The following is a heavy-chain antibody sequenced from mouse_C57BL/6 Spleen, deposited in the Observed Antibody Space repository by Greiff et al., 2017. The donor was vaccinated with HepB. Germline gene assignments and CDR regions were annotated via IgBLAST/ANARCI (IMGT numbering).Heavy chain of an antibody. CDR3: ARDYGSSYYAMGY. Sequence: VQLKESGPELVKPGASVKISCKASGYSFTGYFMNWVMQSHGKSLEWIGRFNPYNGDTFYNQKFKGKATLTVDKSSSTAHMGLRSLTSEDAAVYYGARDYGSSYYAMGYWGQGTSVTVSS. CDR2: FNPYNGDT. CDR1: GYSFTGYF. V-gene: IGHV1-20*01. J-gene: IGHJ4*01. D-gene: IGHD1-1*01.